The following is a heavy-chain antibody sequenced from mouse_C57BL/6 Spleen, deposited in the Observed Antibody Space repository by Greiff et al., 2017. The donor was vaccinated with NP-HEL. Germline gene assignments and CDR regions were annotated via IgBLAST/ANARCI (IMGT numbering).Heavy chain of an antibody. J-gene: IGHJ4*01. CDR1: GFTFSDYG. D-gene: IGHD1-1*01. CDR2: ISSGSSTI. Sequence: VQLKESGGGLVKPGGSLKLSCAASGFTFSDYGMHWVRQAPEKGLEWVAYISSGSSTIYYADTVKGRFTISRDNAKNTLFLQMTSLRSEDTAMYYCARDVYYGSSSYYAMDYWGQGTSVTVSS. CDR3: ARDVYYGSSSYYAMDY. V-gene: IGHV5-17*01.